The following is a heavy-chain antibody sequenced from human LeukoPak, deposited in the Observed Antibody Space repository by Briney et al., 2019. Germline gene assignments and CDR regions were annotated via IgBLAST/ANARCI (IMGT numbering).Heavy chain of an antibody. D-gene: IGHD1-26*01. CDR2: IYYSGST. V-gene: IGHV4-59*01. J-gene: IGHJ4*02. CDR1: GGSISSYY. CDR3: ARDKIVGATHFDY. Sequence: SETLSLTCTVSGGSISSYYWSWIRQPPGKGLEWIGYIYYSGSTNYSPSLKSRVTISVDTSKNQFSLKLSSVTAADTAVYYCARDKIVGATHFDYWGQGTLVTVSS.